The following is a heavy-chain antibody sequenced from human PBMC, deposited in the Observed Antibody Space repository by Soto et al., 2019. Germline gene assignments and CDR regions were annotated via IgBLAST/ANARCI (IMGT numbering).Heavy chain of an antibody. J-gene: IGHJ5*02. CDR3: TRDRLLIAARFNWFDP. D-gene: IGHD6-6*01. Sequence: QPGGSLRLSCTASGFTFGDYAMSWVRQAPGKGLEWVGFIRSKAYGGTTEYAASVKGRFTISRDDSKSIAYLQMNSLKTEDTAVYYCTRDRLLIAARFNWFDPWGQGTLVTVSS. CDR1: GFTFGDYA. CDR2: IRSKAYGGTT. V-gene: IGHV3-49*04.